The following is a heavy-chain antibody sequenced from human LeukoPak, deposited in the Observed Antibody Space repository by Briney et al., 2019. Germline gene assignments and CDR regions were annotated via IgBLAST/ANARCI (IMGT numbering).Heavy chain of an antibody. D-gene: IGHD3-3*01. J-gene: IGHJ4*02. CDR2: ISSSSSYI. V-gene: IGHV3-21*01. CDR3: ASLGMVDYSDY. CDR1: GFSFSTYS. Sequence: GGSLRLSCAASGFSFSTYSMNWVRQAPGKGLEWVSSISSSSSYIYYANSVKGRFTISRDKAKISLYLQMHSLRADDTSVYYCASLGMVDYSDYWGQGTLVTVSS.